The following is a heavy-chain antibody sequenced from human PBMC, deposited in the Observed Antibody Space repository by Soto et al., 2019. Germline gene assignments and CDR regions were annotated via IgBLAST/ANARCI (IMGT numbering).Heavy chain of an antibody. D-gene: IGHD2-15*01. CDR2: IYYSGSP. V-gene: IGHV4-39*01. Sequence: QLQLQESGPGLVKPSETLSLTCTVSGGSISSSSYYWGWIRPPPGTGLEWIGSIYYSGSPYYNPSLKSRVTISVDTSKNQYSLKLSSVTAADTAVYDCAIDSLASGGWFDPWGQGTLVTVSS. CDR1: GGSISSSSYY. J-gene: IGHJ5*02. CDR3: AIDSLASGGWFDP.